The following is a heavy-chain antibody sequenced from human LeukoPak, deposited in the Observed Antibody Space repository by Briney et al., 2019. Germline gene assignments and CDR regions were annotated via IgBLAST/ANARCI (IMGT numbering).Heavy chain of an antibody. CDR1: GGSIGSYY. CDR3: ARADRSITSFQQ. Sequence: SETLSLTCTVSGGSIGSYYWSWIRQPPGKGLEWIGYIYYSGSTNYNPSLKSRVTISVDTSKNQFSLKLSSVTAAVTAVYYCARADRSITSFQQWGQGTLVTVSS. CDR2: IYYSGST. V-gene: IGHV4-59*01. D-gene: IGHD3-10*01. J-gene: IGHJ1*01.